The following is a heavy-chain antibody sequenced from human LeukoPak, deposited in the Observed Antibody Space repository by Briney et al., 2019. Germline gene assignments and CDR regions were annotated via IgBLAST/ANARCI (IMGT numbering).Heavy chain of an antibody. CDR2: IYPSGNT. Sequence: SQTLSLTCAVSGGSFSSDGYSWNWIRQSPGKGLEWIGYIYPSGNTYYNPSLKSRVIISIDRSKNQFSLNLSSVTAADTAVYYCARGYCSGSTCYLAFDIWGQGTMVTVSS. CDR1: GGSFSSDGYS. D-gene: IGHD2-15*01. V-gene: IGHV4-30-2*06. CDR3: ARGYCSGSTCYLAFDI. J-gene: IGHJ3*02.